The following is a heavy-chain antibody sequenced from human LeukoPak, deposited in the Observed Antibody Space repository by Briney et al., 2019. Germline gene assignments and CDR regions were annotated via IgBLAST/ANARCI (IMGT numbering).Heavy chain of an antibody. Sequence: PGGSLTLSCAASGFTFSGSAMHWVRQASGKGLEWVGRVRSKPNNYATSYAASVKGRFTISRDDSKNTAYLQMNNLKTEDTAVYYCVRLQRAVTGNYWGQGTLVTVSS. V-gene: IGHV3-73*01. CDR1: GFTFSGSA. D-gene: IGHD4-11*01. CDR3: VRLQRAVTGNY. J-gene: IGHJ4*02. CDR2: VRSKPNNYAT.